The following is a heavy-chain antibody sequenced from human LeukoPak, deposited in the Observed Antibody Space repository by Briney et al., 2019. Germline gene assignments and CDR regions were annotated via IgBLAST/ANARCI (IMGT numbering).Heavy chain of an antibody. D-gene: IGHD3-10*01. J-gene: IGHJ4*02. CDR2: ISGSGGST. V-gene: IGHV3-23*01. CDR1: GFTFSSYA. CDR3: AKANMVRGDTLQFDY. Sequence: QAGGSLRLSCAASGFTFSSYAMSWVRQAPGKGLEWVSAISGSGGSTYYADSVKGRFTISRDNSKNTLYLQMNSLRAEDTAVYYCAKANMVRGDTLQFDYWGQGTLVTVSS.